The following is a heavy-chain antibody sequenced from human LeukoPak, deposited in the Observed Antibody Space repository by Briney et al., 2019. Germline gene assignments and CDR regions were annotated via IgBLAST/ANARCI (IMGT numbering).Heavy chain of an antibody. D-gene: IGHD3-10*01. Sequence: SETLSLTCTVSSGSISNYSWTWIRQPPGKELEWIGEIYYTGSTIYNPSLKSRVTMSVDTSKNQFSLKLSSVTAADTAVYYCARETYYYGSGSYGNWFDPWGQGTLVTVSS. V-gene: IGHV4-59*12. CDR3: ARETYYYGSGSYGNWFDP. J-gene: IGHJ5*02. CDR1: SGSISNYS. CDR2: IYYTGST.